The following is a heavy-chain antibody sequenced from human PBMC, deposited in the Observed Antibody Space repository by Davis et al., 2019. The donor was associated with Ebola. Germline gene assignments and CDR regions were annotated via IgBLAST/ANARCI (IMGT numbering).Heavy chain of an antibody. Sequence: AASVKVSCKASGGTFSTYAISWVRQAPGQGLEWMGGIIPFFGTTNYAQKFQDRVTISADESTSTAYMELSSLRSEDTAVYYCARGAGYISSKYDYWGQGTLVTVSS. J-gene: IGHJ4*02. V-gene: IGHV1-69*13. CDR1: GGTFSTYA. CDR3: ARGAGYISSKYDY. D-gene: IGHD6-13*01. CDR2: IIPFFGTT.